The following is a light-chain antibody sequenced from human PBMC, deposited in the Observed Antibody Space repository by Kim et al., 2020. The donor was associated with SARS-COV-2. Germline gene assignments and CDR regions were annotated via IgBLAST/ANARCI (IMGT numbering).Light chain of an antibody. CDR1: KLGDKY. CDR3: QAWDTNTVL. Sequence: VSPGQTASIPCSADKLGDKYACWHQQKPGQSPVLVIYHSDKRPPGIPERFSASNSGNTATLTISGTQAMDEADYYCQAWDTNTVLFGGGTKVTVL. J-gene: IGLJ2*01. CDR2: HSD. V-gene: IGLV3-1*01.